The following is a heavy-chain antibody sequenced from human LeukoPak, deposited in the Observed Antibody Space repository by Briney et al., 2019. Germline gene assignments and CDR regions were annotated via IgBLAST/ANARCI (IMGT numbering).Heavy chain of an antibody. Sequence: SETLSLTCTVSGGSISSSSYYWDRIRQPPGKGLEWIGSFYYSGSTYYNPSLKSRVIISVDTSKTQFSLKLNSVTAADTAVYYCAREHYYYYYMDVWGKGTTVTVSS. CDR1: GGSISSSSYY. V-gene: IGHV4-39*07. CDR3: AREHYYYYYMDV. CDR2: FYYSGST. J-gene: IGHJ6*03.